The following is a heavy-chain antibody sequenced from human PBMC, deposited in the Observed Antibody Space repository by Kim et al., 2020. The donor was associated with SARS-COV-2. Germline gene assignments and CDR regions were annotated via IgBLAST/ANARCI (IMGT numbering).Heavy chain of an antibody. J-gene: IGHJ4*02. V-gene: IGHV3-23*01. D-gene: IGHD3-16*02. CDR2: ISCSGAST. CDR1: GFTFSSYA. Sequence: GGSLRLSCAASGFTFSSYAMSWVRQAPGKGLEWVSAISCSGASTYYADSVMGRFTISRDNSKNTLYLQMNSLRAEDTAVYYCAKDYGWGSYRKPKDSFGYWGQGTLVTVSS. CDR3: AKDYGWGSYRKPKDSFGY.